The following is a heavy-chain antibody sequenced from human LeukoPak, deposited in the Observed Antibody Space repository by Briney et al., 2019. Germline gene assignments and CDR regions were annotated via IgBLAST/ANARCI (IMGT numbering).Heavy chain of an antibody. CDR3: ARLPPSGSLGVTDAFDI. Sequence: SETLSLTWTVSGGTINNYYWTWIRQPPGKRLEWIGYMYYIGTTNYNPSFKSRVTMSVDPSKNQFSLQLTSVTLADTAVYYCARLPPSGSLGVTDAFDIWGQGTMVTVSS. CDR2: MYYIGTT. CDR1: GGTINNYY. D-gene: IGHD3-3*01. J-gene: IGHJ3*02. V-gene: IGHV4-59*01.